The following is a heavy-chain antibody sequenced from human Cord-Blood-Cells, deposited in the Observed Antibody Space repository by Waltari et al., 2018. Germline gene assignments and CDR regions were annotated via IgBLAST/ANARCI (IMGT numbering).Heavy chain of an antibody. V-gene: IGHV1-69*09. CDR2: IIPILGIA. J-gene: IGHJ4*02. D-gene: IGHD5-18*01. CDR3: ARDDGYSYGYYFDY. Sequence: QVQLVQSGAEVKKPGSSVKVSCKASGGTFSSYAISWVRQAPGQGLEWMGRIIPILGIANYAQKFQGRVTITADKSTSTAYMELSSLRSEDTAVYYCARDDGYSYGYYFDYWGQGTMVTVSS. CDR1: GGTFSSYA.